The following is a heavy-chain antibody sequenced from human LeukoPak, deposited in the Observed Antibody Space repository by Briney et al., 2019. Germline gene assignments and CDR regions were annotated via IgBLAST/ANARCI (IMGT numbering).Heavy chain of an antibody. J-gene: IGHJ4*02. D-gene: IGHD5-18*01. Sequence: GASVKVSCKASGYTFSRYGINWVRQAPGQGLEWMGWISAYNGNTNYAQKLQGRVTMTTDTSTSTAYMELRSLRSDDTAVYYCAREARIQLWLGDDAHGDYWGQGTLVTVSS. CDR3: AREARIQLWLGDDAHGDY. CDR2: ISAYNGNT. CDR1: GYTFSRYG. V-gene: IGHV1-18*01.